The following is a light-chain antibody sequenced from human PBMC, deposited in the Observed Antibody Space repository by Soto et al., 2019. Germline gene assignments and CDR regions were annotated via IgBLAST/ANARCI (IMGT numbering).Light chain of an antibody. J-gene: IGLJ3*02. Sequence: QTVVTQEPSFSVSPGGTVTLTCGLSTGSVSTNNYPSWYQQTPGQPPRTLIYNTNTRSSGVPDRFSGSILGNQAALTITGAQAYDKCNYYRLLYVDNDIHSVFGGGTKLTVL. CDR2: NTN. V-gene: IGLV8-61*01. CDR1: TGSVSTNNY. CDR3: LLYVDNDIHSV.